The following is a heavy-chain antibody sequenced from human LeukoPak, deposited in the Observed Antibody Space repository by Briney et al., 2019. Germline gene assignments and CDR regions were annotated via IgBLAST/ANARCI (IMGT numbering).Heavy chain of an antibody. CDR2: ISGSGTNI. D-gene: IGHD6-19*01. Sequence: GGSLRLSCAASGFTFSSYWMSWVRQAPGKGLEWVSYISGSGTNIYYADSVKGRFTISKDNAKNSLSLQMNSLRAEDTAIYYCAREAVPGGRGDTFDIWGQGTMVTVSS. CDR1: GFTFSSYW. CDR3: AREAVPGGRGDTFDI. J-gene: IGHJ3*02. V-gene: IGHV3-48*04.